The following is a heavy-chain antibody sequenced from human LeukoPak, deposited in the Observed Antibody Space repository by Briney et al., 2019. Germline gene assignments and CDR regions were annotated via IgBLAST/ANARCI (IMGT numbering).Heavy chain of an antibody. CDR2: IYYSGST. D-gene: IGHD3-22*01. CDR1: GGSVSSGSYY. V-gene: IGHV4-61*01. CDR3: ARDSGSYDY. J-gene: IGHJ4*02. Sequence: KASETLSLTCTVFGGSVSSGSYYWSWIRQPPGKGLEWIGYIYYSGSTNYNPSLKSRVTISVDTSKNQFSLKLSSVTAADTAVYYCARDSGSYDYWGQGTLVTVSS.